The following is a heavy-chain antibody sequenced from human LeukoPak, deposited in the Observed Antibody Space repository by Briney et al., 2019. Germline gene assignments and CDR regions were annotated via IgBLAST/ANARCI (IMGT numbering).Heavy chain of an antibody. V-gene: IGHV3-23*01. CDR3: AKDESTSRGGQYYYAMDV. CDR2: ISGSGGST. CDR1: GFTFSNYA. D-gene: IGHD2-2*01. Sequence: GGSLRLSCAASGFTFSNYAMSWVRQPPGKGLEWDSTISGSGGSTDYADSVKGRFTISRDNSKKTMSLQMNSLRAEDTAIDDCAKDESTSRGGQYYYAMDVWGQGTTVTVSS. J-gene: IGHJ6*02.